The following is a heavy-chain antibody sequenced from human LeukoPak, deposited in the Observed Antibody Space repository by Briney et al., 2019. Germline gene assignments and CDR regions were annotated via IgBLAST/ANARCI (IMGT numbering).Heavy chain of an antibody. V-gene: IGHV1-8*02. CDR3: ARTTSFTASGYDY. CDR1: GYTFSNYH. CDR2: INPNTDDR. D-gene: IGHD6-25*01. J-gene: IGHJ4*02. Sequence: ASVKVSCKASGYTFSNYHINWVRQANGQGLEWMGWINPNTDDRGYAQRFQGRVTITRDTSRTTAYMELRSLRSEDTAVYFCARTTSFTASGYDYWGQGTLVTVCS.